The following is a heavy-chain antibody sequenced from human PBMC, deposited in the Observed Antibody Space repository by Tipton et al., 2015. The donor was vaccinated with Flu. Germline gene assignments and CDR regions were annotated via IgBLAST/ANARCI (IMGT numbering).Heavy chain of an antibody. CDR1: GDSIGSAYY. V-gene: IGHV4-38-2*02. J-gene: IGHJ3*02. D-gene: IGHD6-13*01. CDR2: IHRTGSA. Sequence: TLSLTCSVSGDSIGSAYYWGWIRQPPGQGLEWIGNIHRTGSAYYNPSLQSRVTISVDTSKNQFSLKLSSVTAADTAVYYCARDQTSRGSSWYLAFDIWGQGTMVTVSS. CDR3: ARDQTSRGSSWYLAFDI.